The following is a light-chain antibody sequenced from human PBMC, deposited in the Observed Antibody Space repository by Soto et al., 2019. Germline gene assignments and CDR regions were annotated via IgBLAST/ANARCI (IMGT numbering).Light chain of an antibody. J-gene: IGKJ4*01. CDR1: QGISSY. Sequence: DIQLTQSPSFLSASVGDRVRITCRASQGISSYLAWYQQKPGKAPKLLIYAASTLQSGVPSRFSGSGSGTDFTFTISSLQPEDIATYYCQQYDNLPLTFGGGTKVEIK. CDR3: QQYDNLPLT. V-gene: IGKV1-9*01. CDR2: AAS.